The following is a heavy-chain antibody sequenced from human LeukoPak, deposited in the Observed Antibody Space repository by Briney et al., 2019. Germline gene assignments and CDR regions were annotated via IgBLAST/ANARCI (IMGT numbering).Heavy chain of an antibody. J-gene: IGHJ4*02. CDR1: GFTFSNYN. CDR3: VRDLHYSRLDY. D-gene: IGHD4-11*01. Sequence: GGSLRLSCAASGFTFSNYNFYWVRQAPGKGLEWVSSISSTSSYIYYADSMKGRFTISRDNAKNSLFLQMENLRVEDTAFYYCVRDLHYSRLDYWGQGMLVAVSS. CDR2: ISSTSSYI. V-gene: IGHV3-21*01.